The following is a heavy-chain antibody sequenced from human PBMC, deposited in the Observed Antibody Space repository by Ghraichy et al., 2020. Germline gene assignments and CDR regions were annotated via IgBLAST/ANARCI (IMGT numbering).Heavy chain of an antibody. CDR3: ARVTYDSSGEEDY. V-gene: IGHV4-61*01. Sequence: SETLSLTCTVSGGSVSSGSYYWSWIRQPPGKGLDWIGYIYYSGSTNYNPSLKSRVTISIDTPKNQFSLKLSSVTAADTAVYYCARVTYDSSGEEDYWGQGTLVTVSA. D-gene: IGHD3-22*01. J-gene: IGHJ4*02. CDR1: GGSVSSGSYY. CDR2: IYYSGST.